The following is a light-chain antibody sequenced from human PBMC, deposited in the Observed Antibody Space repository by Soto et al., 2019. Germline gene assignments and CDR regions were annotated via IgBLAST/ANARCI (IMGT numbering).Light chain of an antibody. J-gene: IGKJ4*02. Sequence: DIQITHSPSSLSASVGDRVTITCRASQSISSYLNWYQQKPGKAPKLLIYAASSLQSGVPSRFSGSGSGTDFTLTISSLQPADFATYYSQQSYSTPTFGGGTKVDIK. V-gene: IGKV1-39*01. CDR2: AAS. CDR1: QSISSY. CDR3: QQSYSTPT.